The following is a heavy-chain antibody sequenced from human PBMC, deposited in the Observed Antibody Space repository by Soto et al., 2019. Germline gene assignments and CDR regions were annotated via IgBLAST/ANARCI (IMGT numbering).Heavy chain of an antibody. CDR3: ATNDGRYRYCFDY. D-gene: IGHD2-15*01. Sequence: SVKVSCKASGVTFTRQDMRWVRQAPGQGLEWMGGIIPIFGTPQYAEKFQDRVTITADESTRTAYMELSSLTSEDTAVYYCATNDGRYRYCFDYLGQVTLVAFSS. J-gene: IGHJ4*02. CDR2: IIPIFGTP. V-gene: IGHV1-69*13. CDR1: GVTFTRQD.